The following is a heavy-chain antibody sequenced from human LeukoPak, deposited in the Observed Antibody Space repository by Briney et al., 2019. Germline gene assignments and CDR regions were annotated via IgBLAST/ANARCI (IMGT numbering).Heavy chain of an antibody. CDR1: GYSISSGYY. V-gene: IGHV4-38-2*02. Sequence: SETLSLTCIVSGYSISSGYYWGWIRQPPGKGLEWIGRIYHSGSTYYNPSLKSRVTISVDTSKNQFSLKLSSVTAADTAVYYCASTSVLLWFGETRNPFDYWGQGTLVTVSS. CDR2: IYHSGST. J-gene: IGHJ4*02. D-gene: IGHD3-10*01. CDR3: ASTSVLLWFGETRNPFDY.